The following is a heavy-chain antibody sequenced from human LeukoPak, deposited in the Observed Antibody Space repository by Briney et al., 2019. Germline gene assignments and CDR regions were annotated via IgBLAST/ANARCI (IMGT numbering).Heavy chain of an antibody. CDR1: GGTFSSYA. V-gene: IGHV1-69*13. D-gene: IGHD2-2*01. CDR3: ARTDCSSTSCYPSRNDYYYYGMDV. Sequence: GASVKVSCKASGGTFSSYAISWVRRAPGQGLEWMGGIIPIFGTANYAQKFQGRVTITADESTSTAYMELSSLRSEDTAVYYCARTDCSSTSCYPSRNDYYYYGMDVWGQGTTVTVSS. J-gene: IGHJ6*02. CDR2: IIPIFGTA.